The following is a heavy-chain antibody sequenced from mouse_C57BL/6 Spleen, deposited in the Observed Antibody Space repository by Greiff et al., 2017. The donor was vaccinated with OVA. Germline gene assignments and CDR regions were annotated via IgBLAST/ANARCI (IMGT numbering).Heavy chain of an antibody. V-gene: IGHV2-9-1*01. CDR1: GFSLTSYA. CDR2: IWTGGGT. Sequence: VQRVESGPGLVAPSQSLSITCTVSGFSLTSYAISWVRQPPGKGLEWLGVIWTGGGTNYNSALKSRLSISKDNSKSQVFLKMNSLQTDDTARYYCARIYYYGSSLWYFDVWGTGTTVTVSS. D-gene: IGHD1-1*01. J-gene: IGHJ1*03. CDR3: ARIYYYGSSLWYFDV.